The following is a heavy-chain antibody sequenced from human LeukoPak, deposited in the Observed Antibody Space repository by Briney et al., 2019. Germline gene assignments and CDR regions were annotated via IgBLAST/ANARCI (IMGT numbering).Heavy chain of an antibody. J-gene: IGHJ5*02. CDR2: INSDGYNT. CDR3: ARGSARWFDP. CDR1: EFTFSSHW. V-gene: IGHV3-74*01. Sequence: GGSLRLSCAASEFTFSSHWMHWVRQAPGKGLMWVSRINSDGYNTYYADSVRGRFTISRDNAKSTLYLQMNSLRAEDTAVYYCARGSARWFDPWGQGTLVTVSS.